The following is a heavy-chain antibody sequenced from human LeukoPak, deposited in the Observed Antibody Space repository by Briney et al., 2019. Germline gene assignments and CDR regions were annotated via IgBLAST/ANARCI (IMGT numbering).Heavy chain of an antibody. CDR1: GFSFSSYG. J-gene: IGHJ4*01. D-gene: IGHD4-23*01. CDR3: TKSYGANYFDY. V-gene: IGHV3-30*02. CDR2: IRYDESNE. Sequence: GSLRVSCSASGFSFSSYGMHWVRQAPGKGLEWVAFIRYDESNEYYADSVKGRFTISRDNSKDTLYLQMNSLRVEDTAIYFCTKSYGANYFDYWGHGTLVTVSS.